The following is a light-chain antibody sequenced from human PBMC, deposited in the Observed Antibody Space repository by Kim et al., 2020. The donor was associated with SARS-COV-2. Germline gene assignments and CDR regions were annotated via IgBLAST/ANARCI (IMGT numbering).Light chain of an antibody. Sequence: GQRFTISCSGSGSNIGSNFVNWYQHVPGTAPKLLIYNNNQRPSRVPDRFSGFKSGTSASLAVSGLHSEDEADYYCVAWDDSLNGRAFGTGTKVTVL. V-gene: IGLV1-44*01. CDR1: GSNIGSNF. J-gene: IGLJ1*01. CDR2: NNN. CDR3: VAWDDSLNGRA.